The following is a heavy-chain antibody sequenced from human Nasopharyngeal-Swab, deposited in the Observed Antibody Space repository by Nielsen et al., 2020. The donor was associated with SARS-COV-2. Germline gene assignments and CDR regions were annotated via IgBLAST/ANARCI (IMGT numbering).Heavy chain of an antibody. Sequence: ASVKVSCKASGYTFTNHAMHWVRQAPGQSLEWLGCINVGNGNTEYSQRFQGRATISTDTSASTAFMELTNLRSEDTAIYYCARGIHSSAWIVDYWGQGTLVTVSS. D-gene: IGHD6-25*01. J-gene: IGHJ4*02. CDR1: GYTFTNHA. V-gene: IGHV1-3*01. CDR3: ARGIHSSAWIVDY. CDR2: INVGNGNT.